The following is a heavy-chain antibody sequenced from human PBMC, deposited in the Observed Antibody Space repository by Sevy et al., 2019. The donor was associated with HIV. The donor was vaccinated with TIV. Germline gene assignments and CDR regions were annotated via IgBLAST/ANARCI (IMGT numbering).Heavy chain of an antibody. D-gene: IGHD1-26*01. V-gene: IGHV3-21*01. CDR3: ANNPVWDEASSPIDY. J-gene: IGHJ4*02. CDR2: ISSRSSYI. Sequence: GGSLRLSCAASGFTFSSNTMNWVRQAPGKGLEWVSSISSRSSYIYYTDSVKGRFITSTDDAKNSLYLDTHSLRVEDAAVYYCANNPVWDEASSPIDYWGQGTLVTVSS. CDR1: GFTFSSNT.